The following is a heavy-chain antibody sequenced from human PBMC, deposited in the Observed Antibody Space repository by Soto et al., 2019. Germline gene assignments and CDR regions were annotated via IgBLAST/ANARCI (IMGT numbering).Heavy chain of an antibody. CDR2: IRNKANSYTT. CDR1: GFTFSDHY. D-gene: IGHD2-2*01. J-gene: IGHJ4*02. V-gene: IGHV3-72*01. Sequence: EVQLVESGGGLVQPGGSLRLSCAASGFTFSDHYMDWVRQAPGKGLEWVARIRNKANSYTTEYAASVKGRFTISRDDSKNPLYMQIINLKTEDTALYYGTRAIPSRNRDFDCWGQGTLVTVSS. CDR3: TRAIPSRNRDFDC.